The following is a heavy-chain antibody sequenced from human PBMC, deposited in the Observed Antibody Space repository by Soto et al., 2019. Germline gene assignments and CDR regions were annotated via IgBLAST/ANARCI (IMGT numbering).Heavy chain of an antibody. J-gene: IGHJ4*02. CDR1: GGSFSGYY. V-gene: IGHV4-34*01. D-gene: IGHD2-2*01. CDR3: ARGIGYCSSINCYSSRRLRFDS. CDR2: VNHSGTT. Sequence: QVQLQQWGAGLLKPSETLSLTCAVYGGSFSGYYWTWIRQSPEKGLEWIGEVNHSGTTYYNPSLKTRATISVRTPKYKFSLKMSSVTAADTAVYYCARGIGYCSSINCYSSRRLRFDSWGQGTLVTVSS.